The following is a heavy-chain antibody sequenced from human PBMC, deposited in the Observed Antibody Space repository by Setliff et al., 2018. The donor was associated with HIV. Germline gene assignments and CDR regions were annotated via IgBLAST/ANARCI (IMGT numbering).Heavy chain of an antibody. D-gene: IGHD3-10*01. V-gene: IGHV4-30-4*01. CDR3: ARVPFGSGSYYFDF. Sequence: KPSETLSLTCTVSGASVNSGDYYWSWIRQTPGKGLEWIGYIYYSGGTYYNATLQSRATILLDTSKNQFFLTLTSVTAADTAVYFCARVPFGSGSYYFDFWGQGTLVTVSS. CDR2: IYYSGGT. J-gene: IGHJ4*02. CDR1: GASVNSGDYY.